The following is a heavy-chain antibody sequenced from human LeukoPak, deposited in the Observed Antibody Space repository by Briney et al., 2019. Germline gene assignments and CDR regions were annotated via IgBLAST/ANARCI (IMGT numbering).Heavy chain of an antibody. D-gene: IGHD6-19*01. CDR2: IYYSGST. V-gene: IGHV4-59*01. CDR1: GGSISSYY. Sequence: SETLSLTCTVSGGSISSYYWSRIRQPPGKGLEWVGYIYYSGSTNYNPSLKSRVTISVDTSKNQFSLKLSSVTAADTAVYYCARVLSGSGWYLGAFDIWGQGTMVTVSS. CDR3: ARVLSGSGWYLGAFDI. J-gene: IGHJ3*02.